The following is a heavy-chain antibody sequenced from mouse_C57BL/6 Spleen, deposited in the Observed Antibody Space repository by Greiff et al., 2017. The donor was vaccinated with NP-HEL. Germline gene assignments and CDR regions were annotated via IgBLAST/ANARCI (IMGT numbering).Heavy chain of an antibody. J-gene: IGHJ2*01. Sequence: VQLQQPGAELVRPGSSVKLSCKASGYTFTSYWMHWVKQRPIQGLEWIGNIDPSDSETHYNQKFKDKATLTVDKSSSTAYMQLSSLTSEDSAVYYCAREEFRRGYFDYWGQGTTLTVSS. CDR1: GYTFTSYW. CDR2: IDPSDSET. CDR3: AREEFRRGYFDY. V-gene: IGHV1-52*01.